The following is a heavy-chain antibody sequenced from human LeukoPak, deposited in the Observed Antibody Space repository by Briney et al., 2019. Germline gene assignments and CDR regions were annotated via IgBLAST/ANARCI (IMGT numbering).Heavy chain of an antibody. CDR1: GFTFSNYA. V-gene: IGHV3-23*01. CDR3: AKDPFTQDLYYYYGMDV. Sequence: PGGSLRLSCAASGFTFSNYAMSRVRQAPGKGLEWVSAIGVNTYYTDSVKGRFTISRDNSKNTLYLQMNSLRAEDTAVYYCAKDPFTQDLYYYYGMDVWGQGTTVTVSS. J-gene: IGHJ6*02. CDR2: IGVNT.